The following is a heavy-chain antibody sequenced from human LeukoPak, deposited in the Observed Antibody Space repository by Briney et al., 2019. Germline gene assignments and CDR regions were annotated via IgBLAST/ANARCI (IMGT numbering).Heavy chain of an antibody. J-gene: IGHJ6*03. V-gene: IGHV1-18*01. CDR1: GYTFSSYG. D-gene: IGHD3-10*01. CDR2: ISAYNGHT. Sequence: ASVKVSCKASGYTFSSYGISWVRQAPGQGLEWRGWISAYNGHTNYAQKLQGRVTMTTDTSTSTAYMELRSLRSDDTAVYYCARDRGFGELLEYYYYYYMDVWGKGTTVTISS. CDR3: ARDRGFGELLEYYYYYYMDV.